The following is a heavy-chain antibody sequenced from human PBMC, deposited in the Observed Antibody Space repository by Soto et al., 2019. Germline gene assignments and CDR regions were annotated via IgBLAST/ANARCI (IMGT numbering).Heavy chain of an antibody. D-gene: IGHD3-10*01. V-gene: IGHV4-31*03. Sequence: QVQLQESGPGLVKPSQTLSLTCTVSGGSISSGGHYWSWIRQHPGKGLEWIGYIYYSGSTYYNPSLKSRVTISVDTSKNQFSLKLSSVTAADTAVYYCAREDPGSGGNYFDYWGQGTLVTVSS. CDR2: IYYSGST. J-gene: IGHJ4*02. CDR1: GGSISSGGHY. CDR3: AREDPGSGGNYFDY.